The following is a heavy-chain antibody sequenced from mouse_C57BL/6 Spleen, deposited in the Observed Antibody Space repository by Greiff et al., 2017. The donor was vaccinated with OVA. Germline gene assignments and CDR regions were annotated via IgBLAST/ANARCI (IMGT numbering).Heavy chain of an antibody. CDR2: IWSGGST. CDR3: ARNLIYYGNLYAMDY. J-gene: IGHJ4*01. V-gene: IGHV2-2*01. D-gene: IGHD2-1*01. Sequence: VQLKQSGPGLVQPSQSLSITCTVSGFSLTSYGVHWVRQSPGKGLEWLGVIWSGGSTDYNAAFISRLSISKDNSKSQVFFKMNSLQADDTAIYYCARNLIYYGNLYAMDYWGQGTSVTVSS. CDR1: GFSLTSYG.